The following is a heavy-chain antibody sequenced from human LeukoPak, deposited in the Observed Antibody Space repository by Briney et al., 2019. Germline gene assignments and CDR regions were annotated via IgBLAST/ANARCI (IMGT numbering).Heavy chain of an antibody. Sequence: ASVKVSCKASGGTFSSYAISWVRQAPGQGLEWMGWINPNSGGTNYAQTFQGRVTMTRDTSISTASMELSRLRSDDTAVYYCARVSVAGTPDRDYFDYWGQGTLVTVSS. CDR2: INPNSGGT. CDR1: GGTFSSYA. J-gene: IGHJ4*02. D-gene: IGHD6-19*01. V-gene: IGHV1-2*02. CDR3: ARVSVAGTPDRDYFDY.